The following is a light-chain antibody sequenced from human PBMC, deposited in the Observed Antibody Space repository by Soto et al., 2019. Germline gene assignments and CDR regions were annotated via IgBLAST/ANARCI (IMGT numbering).Light chain of an antibody. Sequence: QSALTQPASVSGSPGQSITISCTGTSDDIGANNYVSWYQHHPGKAPKILIYEAANRPSGISHRFSGSKAGNTASLTISGLQAEDEADYFFTSYTSASTLVFGGGTKLTVL. CDR1: SDDIGANNY. CDR2: EAA. CDR3: TSYTSASTLV. J-gene: IGLJ2*01. V-gene: IGLV2-14*01.